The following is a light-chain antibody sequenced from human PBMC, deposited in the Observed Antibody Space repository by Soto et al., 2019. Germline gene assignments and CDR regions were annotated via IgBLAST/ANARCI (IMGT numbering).Light chain of an antibody. CDR1: QSVSSSY. CDR3: QQYGSSPWT. J-gene: IGKJ1*01. Sequence: EIVLTQSPGTLSLSPGERATLSCRASQSVSSSYLAWYQQKPGQAPRPLIYGASSRAIGIPDRFSGSGSGTASPLTTSSLEPEEFAVYYGQQYGSSPWTFGQGTKVEIK. V-gene: IGKV3-20*01. CDR2: GAS.